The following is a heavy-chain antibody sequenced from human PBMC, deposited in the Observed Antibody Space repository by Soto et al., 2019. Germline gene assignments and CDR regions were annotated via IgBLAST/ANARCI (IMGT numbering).Heavy chain of an antibody. CDR1: GGSISSGGYY. CDR3: ARIDSSGYYSPCDY. Sequence: QVQLQESGTGLVKPSQTLYITSTVSGGSISSGGYYWSWIRQHPGKGLEWIGYIYYSGSTYYNPSLKSRVTISVDTSKNQFSLKLSSVTAADTAVYYCARIDSSGYYSPCDYWGQGTLVTVSS. CDR2: IYYSGST. D-gene: IGHD3-22*01. V-gene: IGHV4-31*03. J-gene: IGHJ4*02.